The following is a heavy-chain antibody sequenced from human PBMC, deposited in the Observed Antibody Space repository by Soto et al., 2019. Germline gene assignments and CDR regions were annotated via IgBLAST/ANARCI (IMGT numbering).Heavy chain of an antibody. V-gene: IGHV4-39*01. J-gene: IGHJ4*02. Sequence: NPSETLSLTCTVSGGSISRSGYYWGWIRQPPGKGLEWIGSIYYSGSTYYNPSLKSRVTISVDTSKNQFSLKLNSMTAADTAVYYCARHVSDYAYFDYWGQGTLVAVSS. CDR3: ARHVSDYAYFDY. CDR1: GGSISRSGYY. CDR2: IYYSGST. D-gene: IGHD4-17*01.